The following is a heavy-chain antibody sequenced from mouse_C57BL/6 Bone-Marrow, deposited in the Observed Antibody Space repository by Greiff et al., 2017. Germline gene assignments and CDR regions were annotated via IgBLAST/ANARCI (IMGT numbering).Heavy chain of an antibody. CDR2: IDPENGDT. CDR1: GFNIKDDY. Sequence: EVQLQESGAELVRPGASVKLSCTASGFNIKDDYMHWVKQRPEQGLEWIGWIDPENGDTVYASKFQGKATITADTSSNTAYLQLSSLTSEDTAVYYCTTRGSYGCFDYWGQGTTLTVSS. D-gene: IGHD2-2*01. V-gene: IGHV14-4*01. CDR3: TTRGSYGCFDY. J-gene: IGHJ2*01.